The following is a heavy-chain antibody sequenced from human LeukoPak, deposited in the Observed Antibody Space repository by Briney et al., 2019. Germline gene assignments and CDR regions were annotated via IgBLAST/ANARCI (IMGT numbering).Heavy chain of an antibody. CDR3: ASAPSGSSSNFDY. V-gene: IGHV3-53*01. CDR1: GFTVSSNY. J-gene: IGHJ4*02. D-gene: IGHD6-6*01. Sequence: GGSLRLSCAASGFTVSSNYMSWIRQAPGKGLEWVSLIYSGGSTYYADSVKGRFTISRDNSKNTLYLQMNSLRAEDTAVYYCASAPSGSSSNFDYWGQGTLVTVSS. CDR2: IYSGGST.